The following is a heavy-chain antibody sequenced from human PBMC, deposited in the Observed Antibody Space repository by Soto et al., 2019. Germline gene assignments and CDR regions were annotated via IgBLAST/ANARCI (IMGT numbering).Heavy chain of an antibody. CDR2: IIPILGIA. D-gene: IGHD3-10*01. CDR1: GGTFSSYA. CDR3: ASSLGGSGSYCYYGMDV. Sequence: ASVKVSCKASGGTFSSYAISWVRQAPGQGLEWMGRIIPILGIANYAQKFQGRVTITADKSTSTAYMELSSLRSEDTAVYYCASSLGGSGSYCYYGMDVWGQGTTVTVSS. J-gene: IGHJ6*02. V-gene: IGHV1-69*04.